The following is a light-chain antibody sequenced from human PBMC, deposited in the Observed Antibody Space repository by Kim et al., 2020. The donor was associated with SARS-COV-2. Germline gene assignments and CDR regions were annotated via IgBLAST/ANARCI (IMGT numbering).Light chain of an antibody. J-gene: IGLJ2*01. Sequence: SLGHAITSSGTGSSSGGGDYLYVSWYQPHQDQAPILIIYDVNLPPSGVSIRFSGSKSANSASLTIPELQAEDEAVCYWSAYTDSVVFGGGTQVTVL. CDR3: SAYTDSVV. CDR2: DVN. V-gene: IGLV2-14*03. CDR1: SSGGGDYLY.